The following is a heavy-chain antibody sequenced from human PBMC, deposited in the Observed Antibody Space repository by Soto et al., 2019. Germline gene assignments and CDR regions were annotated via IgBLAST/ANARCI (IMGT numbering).Heavy chain of an antibody. J-gene: IGHJ4*02. CDR1: GCPFNSYW. CDR3: VRDDPGLGIDN. Sequence: PGGSLRLSCASSGCPFNSYWMHWVRQAPGKGPVWVSHTNNDGSDATYADSVKGRFTISRDNAKNTLYLQMNSLRAEDTAVYYCVRDDPGLGIDNWGLGTLVTVSS. V-gene: IGHV3-74*01. CDR2: TNNDGSDA. D-gene: IGHD1-26*01.